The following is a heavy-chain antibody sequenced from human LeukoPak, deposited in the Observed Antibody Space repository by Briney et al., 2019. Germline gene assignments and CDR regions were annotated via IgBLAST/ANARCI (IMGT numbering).Heavy chain of an antibody. Sequence: GGSLRLSCAASGFTFSYAWMTWVRQAPGKGLEWVGRIRPKTNGGTTEYAAPVKGRFTISRDNSKNTLYLQMNSLRAEDTAVYYCARLYDSSHFDYWGQGTLVTVSS. CDR2: IRPKTNGGTT. CDR3: ARLYDSSHFDY. CDR1: GFTFSYAW. D-gene: IGHD3-22*01. V-gene: IGHV3-15*01. J-gene: IGHJ4*02.